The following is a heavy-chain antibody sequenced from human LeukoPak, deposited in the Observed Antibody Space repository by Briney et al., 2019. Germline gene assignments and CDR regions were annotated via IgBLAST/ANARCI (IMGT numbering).Heavy chain of an antibody. V-gene: IGHV4-34*01. CDR2: INHSGST. D-gene: IGHD5-18*01. J-gene: IGHJ6*03. CDR3: ARGRSTAMPRGYYYYMDV. Sequence: SETLSLTCAVYGGSFSGYYWSWIRRPPGKGLEWIGEINHSGSTNYNPSLKSRVTISVDTSKNQFSLKLSSVTAADTAVYYCARGRSTAMPRGYYYYMDVWGKGTTVTVSS. CDR1: GGSFSGYY.